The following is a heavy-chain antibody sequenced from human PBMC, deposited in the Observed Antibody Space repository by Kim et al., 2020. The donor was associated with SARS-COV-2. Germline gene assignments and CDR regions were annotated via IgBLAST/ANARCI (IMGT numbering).Heavy chain of an antibody. CDR3: AKDGGATVVTVDY. D-gene: IGHD4-17*01. V-gene: IGHV3-23*01. CDR1: GFAFSSYA. J-gene: IGHJ4*02. CDR2: ISGSGATT. Sequence: GGSLRLSCAASGFAFSSYAMSWVRQAPGKRLEWVSVISGSGATTYYADSVKGRFAISRDNSKNTLYVQMNSLRAEDTPVYYCAKDGGATVVTVDYWGQGT.